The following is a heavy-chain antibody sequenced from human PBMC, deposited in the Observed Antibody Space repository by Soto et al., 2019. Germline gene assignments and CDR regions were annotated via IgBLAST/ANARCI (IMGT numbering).Heavy chain of an antibody. CDR1: GGSVSSGSYY. CDR3: ARDFQTHYGDYDYGMDV. CDR2: IYYSGST. Sequence: QVQLQESGPGLVKPSETLSLTCTVSGGSVSSGSYYWSWIRQPPGKGLEWIGYIYYSGSTNYNPSLKSRVTISVDTSKNQCSLKLSSVTAADTAVYYCARDFQTHYGDYDYGMDVWGQGTTVTVSS. J-gene: IGHJ6*02. V-gene: IGHV4-61*01. D-gene: IGHD4-17*01.